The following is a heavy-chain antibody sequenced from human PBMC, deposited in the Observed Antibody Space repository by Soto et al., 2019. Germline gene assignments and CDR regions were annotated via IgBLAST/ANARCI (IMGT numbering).Heavy chain of an antibody. CDR2: ISYDGSNK. V-gene: IGHV3-30-3*01. J-gene: IGHJ4*02. CDR1: GFTFSSYA. Sequence: SLRLSCAASGFTFSSYAMHWVRQAPGKGLEWVAVISYDGSNKYYADSVKGRFTISRDNSKNTLYLQMNSLRAEDTAVYYCARGPAPFEGSSWYGHDYWGQGTLVTVSS. CDR3: ARGPAPFEGSSWYGHDY. D-gene: IGHD6-13*01.